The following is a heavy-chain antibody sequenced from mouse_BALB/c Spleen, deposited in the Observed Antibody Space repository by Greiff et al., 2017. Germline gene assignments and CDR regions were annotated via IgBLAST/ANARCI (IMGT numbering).Heavy chain of an antibody. J-gene: IGHJ4*01. D-gene: IGHD1-1*01. CDR2: ISSGGST. V-gene: IGHV5-6-5*01. Sequence: EVKLVESGGGLVKPGGSLKLSCAASGFTFSSYAMSWVRQTPEKRLEWVASISSGGSTYYPDSVKGRFTISRDNARNILYLQRSSLRSEDTAMYYCASPGVTTVAPYAMDYWGQGTSVTVSS. CDR3: ASPGVTTVAPYAMDY. CDR1: GFTFSSYA.